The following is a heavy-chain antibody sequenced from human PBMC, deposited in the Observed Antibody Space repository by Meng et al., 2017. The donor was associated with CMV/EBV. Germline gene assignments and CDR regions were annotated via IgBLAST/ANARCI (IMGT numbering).Heavy chain of an antibody. V-gene: IGHV3-73*01. CDR2: IRSKANSYAT. D-gene: IGHD2-2*02. Sequence: GESLKISCAASGFTFSGSAMHWVRQASGKGLEWVGRIRSKANSYATAYAASVKGRFTISRDDSKNTAYLQMNSLKTEDTAVYYCARDCSSTSCDTRLQALLGYYYGMDVWGQGTTVTVSS. J-gene: IGHJ6*02. CDR3: ARDCSSTSCDTRLQALLGYYYGMDV. CDR1: GFTFSGSA.